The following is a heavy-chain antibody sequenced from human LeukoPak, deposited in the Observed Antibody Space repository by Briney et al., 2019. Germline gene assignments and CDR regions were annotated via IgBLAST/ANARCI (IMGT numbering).Heavy chain of an antibody. D-gene: IGHD3-10*01. Sequence: GGSLRLSCAASGFTFSSYWMSWVRQAPGKGLEWVSYISSSSSTIYYADSVKGRFTISRDNAKNSLYLQMNSLRAEDTAVYYCARGDYYGSGSYYKAQGDYWGQGTLVTVSS. V-gene: IGHV3-48*04. J-gene: IGHJ4*02. CDR1: GFTFSSYW. CDR3: ARGDYYGSGSYYKAQGDY. CDR2: ISSSSSTI.